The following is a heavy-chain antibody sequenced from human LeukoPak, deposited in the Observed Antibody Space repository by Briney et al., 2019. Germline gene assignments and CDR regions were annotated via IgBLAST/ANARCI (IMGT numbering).Heavy chain of an antibody. J-gene: IGHJ4*02. Sequence: PGGSLRLSCAASGFTVSSNYMSWVRQAPGKGLEWVSIIYSGGSTYYADSVKGRFTISRDNSKSTLYLQMNTLRAEDTAVYYCARGLRYFDWFFDYWGQGTLVTVSS. CDR3: ARGLRYFDWFFDY. D-gene: IGHD3-9*01. CDR1: GFTVSSNY. CDR2: IYSGGST. V-gene: IGHV3-66*01.